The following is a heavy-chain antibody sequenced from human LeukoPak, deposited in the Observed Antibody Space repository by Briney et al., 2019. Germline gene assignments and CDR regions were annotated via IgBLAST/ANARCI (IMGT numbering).Heavy chain of an antibody. CDR3: AKDLAGGYSYGLDY. V-gene: IGHV3-30*02. CDR1: GFTFSTYG. Sequence: GGSLRLSCATSGFTFSTYGIHWVRQAPGKGLEWVAAIWPDGSYKYYADSVRGRFTISRDNSKKTLYLEMNSLRAEDTAVYYCAKDLAGGYSYGLDYWGQGTLVTVSS. D-gene: IGHD5-18*01. CDR2: IWPDGSYK. J-gene: IGHJ4*02.